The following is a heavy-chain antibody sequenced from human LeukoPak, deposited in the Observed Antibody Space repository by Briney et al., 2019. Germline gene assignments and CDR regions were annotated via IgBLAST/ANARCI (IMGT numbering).Heavy chain of an antibody. D-gene: IGHD6-13*01. V-gene: IGHV1-2*04. CDR2: INPNSGGT. J-gene: IGHJ4*02. CDR3: ARGPPIAAAEIDY. CDR1: GYTFTGYY. Sequence: ASVKVSCKASGYTFTGYYMHWVRQAPGQGLEWMGWINPNSGGTNYAQKFQGWVTMTRDTSISTAYMELSRLRSDDTAVYHCARGPPIAAAEIDYWGQGTLVTVSS.